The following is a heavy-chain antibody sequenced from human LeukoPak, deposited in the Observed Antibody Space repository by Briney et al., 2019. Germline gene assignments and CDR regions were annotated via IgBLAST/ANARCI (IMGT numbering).Heavy chain of an antibody. CDR3: ARGVLWFGELSLYFDY. Sequence: ASVKVSCKASGYTFTSYAMNWMRQAPGQGLEWMGWINTNTGNPTYAQGFTGRFVFSLDTSVSTAYLQISSLKAEDTAVYYCARGVLWFGELSLYFDYWGQGTLVTVSS. V-gene: IGHV7-4-1*02. CDR2: INTNTGNP. D-gene: IGHD3-10*01. J-gene: IGHJ4*02. CDR1: GYTFTSYA.